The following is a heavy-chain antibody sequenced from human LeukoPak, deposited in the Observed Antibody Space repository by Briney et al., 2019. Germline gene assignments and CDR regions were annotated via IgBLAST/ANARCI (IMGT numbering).Heavy chain of an antibody. D-gene: IGHD3-10*01. CDR1: GFIFSNYD. CDR3: AKDPLWFGEPYMDV. CDR2: ISGSGGST. J-gene: IGHJ6*03. Sequence: GGSLRLSCAASGFIFSNYDMHWVRQAPGKGLEWVSAISGSGGSTYYADSVKGRFTISRDNSKNTLYLQMNSLRAEDTAVYYCAKDPLWFGEPYMDVWGKGTTVTISS. V-gene: IGHV3-23*01.